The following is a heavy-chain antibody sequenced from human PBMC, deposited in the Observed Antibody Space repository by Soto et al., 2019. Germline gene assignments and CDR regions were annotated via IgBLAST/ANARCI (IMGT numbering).Heavy chain of an antibody. D-gene: IGHD3-22*01. CDR2: IYHSGST. J-gene: IGHJ4*02. CDR1: GGSISSGGYY. CDR3: AGHDYYYDSSGRDY. Sequence: SETLSLTCTVSGGSISSGGYYWSWIRQPPGKGLEWIGYIYHSGSTYYNPSLKSRVTIPVDRSKNQFSLKLSSVTAADTAVYYCAGHDYYYDSSGRDYWGQGTLVTVSS. V-gene: IGHV4-30-2*01.